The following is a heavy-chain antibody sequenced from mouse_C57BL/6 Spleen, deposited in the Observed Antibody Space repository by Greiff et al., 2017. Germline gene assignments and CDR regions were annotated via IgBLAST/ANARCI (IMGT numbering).Heavy chain of an antibody. J-gene: IGHJ3*01. CDR1: GYTFTDYE. CDR2: IDPETGGT. V-gene: IGHV1-15*01. Sequence: QVHVKQSGAELVRPGASVTLSCKASGYTFTDYEMHWVKQTPVHGLEWIGAIDPETGGTAYNQKFKGKAILTADKSSSTAYMELRSLTSEDSAVYYCTSNLAGFAYWGQGTLVTVSA. CDR3: TSNLAGFAY.